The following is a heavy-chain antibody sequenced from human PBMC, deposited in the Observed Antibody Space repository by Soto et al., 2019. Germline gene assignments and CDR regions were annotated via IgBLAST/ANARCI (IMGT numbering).Heavy chain of an antibody. D-gene: IGHD3-22*01. CDR3: AAPMIVVVNHYGMDV. V-gene: IGHV3-23*01. Sequence: VGSLRLSCAASGFTFSSYAMSWVRQAPGKGLEWVSAISGSGGSTYYADSVKGRFTISRDNSKNTLYLQMNSLRAEDTAVYYCAAPMIVVVNHYGMDVWGQGTTVTVSS. J-gene: IGHJ6*02. CDR2: ISGSGGST. CDR1: GFTFSSYA.